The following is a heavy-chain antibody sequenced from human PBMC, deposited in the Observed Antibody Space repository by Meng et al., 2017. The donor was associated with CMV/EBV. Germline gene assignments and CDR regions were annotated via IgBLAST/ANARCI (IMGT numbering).Heavy chain of an antibody. CDR3: ARGPARLGYY. J-gene: IGHJ4*02. CDR2: INHSGST. D-gene: IGHD6-6*01. Sequence: CAVYGGSFSGYYWSWIRQPPGKGLEWIGEINHSGSTNYNPSLKSRVTISVDTSKNQFSLKLSSVTAADTAVYYCARGPARLGYYWGQGTLVTVSS. V-gene: IGHV4-34*01. CDR1: GGSFSGYY.